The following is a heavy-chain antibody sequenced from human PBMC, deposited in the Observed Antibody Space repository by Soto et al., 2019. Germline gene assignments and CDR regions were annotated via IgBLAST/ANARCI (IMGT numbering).Heavy chain of an antibody. CDR1: GFTFNTYD. V-gene: IGHV3-21*01. CDR2: ITTSSAYI. J-gene: IGHJ5*02. CDR3: VRSGTARLLRHSWFDT. Sequence: EVQLVESGGGLVKPGGSLRLSCAASGFTFNTYDMNLVRQAPGKGLEWVSSITTSSAYIYYADSLKGRIPISRDNAKNSLFLQMNSLRAEDTAVYYCVRSGTARLLRHSWFDTWGQGTLVTVSS. D-gene: IGHD2-21*01.